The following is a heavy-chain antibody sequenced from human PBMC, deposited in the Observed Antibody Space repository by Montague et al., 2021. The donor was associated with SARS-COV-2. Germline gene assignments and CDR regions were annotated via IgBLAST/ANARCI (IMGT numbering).Heavy chain of an antibody. CDR3: SRAQPRTIEF. CDR1: GDSITTYY. D-gene: IGHD1-14*01. J-gene: IGHJ4*02. CDR2: IYYTGTT. V-gene: IGHV4-59*01. Sequence: SETLSLTCSVSGDSITTYYWSWIRQSPGRGLEWIGHIYYTGTTKYDPSLKSRVTISVDTSRRQFSLKLKSLTPADTAVYYCSRAQPRTIEFWGQGTLVTVSS.